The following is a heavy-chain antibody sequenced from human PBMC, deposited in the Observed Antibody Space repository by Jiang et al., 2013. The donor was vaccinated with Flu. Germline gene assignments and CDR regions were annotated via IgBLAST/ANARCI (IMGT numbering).Heavy chain of an antibody. CDR3: ARALKTYYDFWSGYSWDPLGIDYGMDV. V-gene: IGHV4-39*01. D-gene: IGHD3-3*01. CDR2: IYYSGST. CDR1: GGSISSSSYY. J-gene: IGHJ6*02. Sequence: GLVKPSETLSLTCTVSGGSISSSSYYWGWIRQPPGKGLEWIGSIYYSGSTYYNPSLKSRVTISVDTSKNQFSLKLSSVTAADTAVYYCARALKTYYDFWSGYSWDPLGIDYGMDVWGQGTTVTVSS.